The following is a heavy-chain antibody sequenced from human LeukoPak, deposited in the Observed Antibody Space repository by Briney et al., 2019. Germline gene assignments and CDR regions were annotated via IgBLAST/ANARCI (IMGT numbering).Heavy chain of an antibody. CDR2: IKPDGMET. CDR3: ARDDGLRTVDY. CDR1: GFTFSKYW. D-gene: IGHD3-10*01. V-gene: IGHV3-7*01. J-gene: IGHJ4*02. Sequence: GSLRLPWAASGFTFSKYWISWVRHVPGKGLEWVANIKPDGMETYYVDSVKGRFTISRDNAKSSLFLQMNSLRAEDTAPYYCARDDGLRTVDYWGQGTLVTVSS.